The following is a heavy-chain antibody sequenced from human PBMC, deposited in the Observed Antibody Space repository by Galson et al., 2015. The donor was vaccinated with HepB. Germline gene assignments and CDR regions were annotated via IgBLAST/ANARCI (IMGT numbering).Heavy chain of an antibody. J-gene: IGHJ6*03. CDR2: INHSGST. CDR1: GGSSSGYY. V-gene: IGHV4-34*01. Sequence: LSLISAVYGGSSSGYYWSWFRQPPGKGLEWIGEINHSGSTNYNPSLKSQVTISVDTSKNQFSLKLSFVTSADTAVYYCVPIYSNYRRTRRQPYYYYMDVWGKGTTVTVSS. D-gene: IGHD4-11*01. CDR3: VPIYSNYRRTRRQPYYYYMDV.